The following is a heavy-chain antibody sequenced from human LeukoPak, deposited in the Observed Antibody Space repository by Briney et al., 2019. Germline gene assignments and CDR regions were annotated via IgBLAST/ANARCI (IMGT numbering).Heavy chain of an antibody. CDR3: AREEHDYVWGSYRYYYYYGIDV. D-gene: IGHD3-16*02. CDR1: GFTFSSYG. J-gene: IGHJ6*02. CDR2: ISFDGSNE. Sequence: GGSLRLSCAASGFTFSSYGMHWVRQSPGRGLEWLSFISFDGSNEFYADSLKGRFTISRDNSKDTLYLQMNSLRAEDTALYYCAREEHDYVWGSYRYYYYYGIDVWGQGTTVTVSS. V-gene: IGHV3-30*03.